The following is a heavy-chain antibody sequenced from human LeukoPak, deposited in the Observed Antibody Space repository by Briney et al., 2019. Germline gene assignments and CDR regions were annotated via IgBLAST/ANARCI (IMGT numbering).Heavy chain of an antibody. CDR2: ISGSGGST. J-gene: IGHJ6*03. Sequence: GGSLRLSCAASGFTFSSYAMSWVRQAPGKGLEWVSAISGSGGSTYYADSVKGRFTISRDNSKNTLYLQMNSLRADDTAVYYCAGGYSSSWYLYSYYYMDVWGKGTPVTVSS. CDR3: AGGYSSSWYLYSYYYMDV. CDR1: GFTFSSYA. V-gene: IGHV3-23*01. D-gene: IGHD6-13*01.